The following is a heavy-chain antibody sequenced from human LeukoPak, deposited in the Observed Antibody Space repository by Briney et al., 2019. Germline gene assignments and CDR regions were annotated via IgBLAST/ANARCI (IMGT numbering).Heavy chain of an antibody. V-gene: IGHV1-8*01. D-gene: IGHD6-13*01. CDR1: GYTFTSYD. CDR2: MNPNSGNT. J-gene: IGHJ5*02. CDR3: AREGYSSSWYIFADHFGRPNWFDP. Sequence: ASVKVSCKASGYTFTSYDINWVRRATGQGLEWMGWMNPNSGNTGYAQKFQGRVTMTRNTSISTAYMELSSLRSEDTAVYYCAREGYSSSWYIFADHFGRPNWFDPWGQGTLVTVSS.